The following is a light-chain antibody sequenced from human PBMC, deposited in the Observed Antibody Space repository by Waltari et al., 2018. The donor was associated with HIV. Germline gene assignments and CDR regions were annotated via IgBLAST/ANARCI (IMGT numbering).Light chain of an antibody. CDR3: QQYGISPWT. J-gene: IGKJ1*01. V-gene: IGKV3-20*01. CDR1: QSGPPSTS. CDR2: GGT. Sequence: EIVLTQSPGTLSLSPGERATLSCRASQSGPPSTSLAWYQQRTGQAPRLLIYGGTIRATGIPDRFSGSGSGTDFSLSISRLDPEDFALYYCQQYGISPWTIGQGTKVEIK.